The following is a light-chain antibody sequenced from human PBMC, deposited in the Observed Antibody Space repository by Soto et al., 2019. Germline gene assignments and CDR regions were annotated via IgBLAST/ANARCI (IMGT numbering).Light chain of an antibody. Sequence: DIPMTQSPSTLSGSVGDRVTITCRASQTISSWLAWYQQKPGKAPKLLIYDASNLETGVPSRFSGSGSGTEFTLTISSLQPDDFATYYCQQYNSYSWTFGQGTKVDVK. CDR3: QQYNSYSWT. V-gene: IGKV1-5*01. J-gene: IGKJ1*01. CDR1: QTISSW. CDR2: DAS.